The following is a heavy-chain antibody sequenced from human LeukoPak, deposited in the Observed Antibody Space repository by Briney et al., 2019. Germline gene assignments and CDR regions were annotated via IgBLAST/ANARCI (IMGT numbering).Heavy chain of an antibody. J-gene: IGHJ4*02. CDR1: GYTFPSYG. CDR3: ARVIYYGSGSYGDY. V-gene: IGHV1-18*01. Sequence: VASVKFSSKASGYTFPSYGISWVRQAPGQGLEWMGWISAYNGNTNYAQKLQGRATMTTDTSTSTAYMELRSLRSDDTAVYYCARVIYYGSGSYGDYWGQGTLVTVSS. D-gene: IGHD3-10*01. CDR2: ISAYNGNT.